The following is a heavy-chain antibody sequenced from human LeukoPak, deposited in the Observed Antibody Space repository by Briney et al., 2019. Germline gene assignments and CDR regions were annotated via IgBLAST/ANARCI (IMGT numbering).Heavy chain of an antibody. CDR1: GFTFSDYA. D-gene: IGHD5-12*01. Sequence: PGGSLRLSCAASGFTFSDYAMSWVRQAPGKGLEWVSSISGSSITTYYADSVKGRFTISRDNSKNTLYLQMNSLRAEDTALYYCAKVKVATFYFDYWGLGIVVTVSS. CDR2: ISGSSITT. CDR3: AKVKVATFYFDY. J-gene: IGHJ4*02. V-gene: IGHV3-23*01.